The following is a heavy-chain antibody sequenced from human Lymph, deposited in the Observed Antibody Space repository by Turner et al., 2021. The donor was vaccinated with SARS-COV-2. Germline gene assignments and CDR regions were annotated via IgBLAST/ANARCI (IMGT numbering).Heavy chain of an antibody. CDR2: ISYDGSNK. CDR3: ARDSSGSGTLDY. Sequence: QVQLVESGGGVVQPGRSLRLSCAASGFPFNNYPMHGVRQAPGKGLEWVAVISYDGSNKYYADSVKGRFTISRDNSKNTLYLQMNSLRAEDTAVYYCARDSSGSGTLDYWGQGTLVTVSS. D-gene: IGHD3-10*01. V-gene: IGHV3-30-3*01. J-gene: IGHJ4*02. CDR1: GFPFNNYP.